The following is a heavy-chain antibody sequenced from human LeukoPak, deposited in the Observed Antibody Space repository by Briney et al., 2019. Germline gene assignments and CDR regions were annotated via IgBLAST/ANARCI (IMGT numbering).Heavy chain of an antibody. J-gene: IGHJ4*02. D-gene: IGHD2-15*01. CDR3: ARGFGDSCYDY. CDR2: INPKSGGT. Sequence: ASVKVSCKASGYTFTDYYIHWVRQAPGQGLEWMGWINPKSGGTNYAQKFQGWVTMTRDTSISTAYMDLSRLRSDDTAVYYCARGFGDSCYDYWGQGTLVTVSS. V-gene: IGHV1-2*04. CDR1: GYTFTDYY.